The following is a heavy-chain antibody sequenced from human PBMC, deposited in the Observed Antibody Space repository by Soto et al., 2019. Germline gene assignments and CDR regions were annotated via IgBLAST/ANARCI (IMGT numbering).Heavy chain of an antibody. CDR2: INHSGST. CDR3: ARGFYGGKAHFDY. CDR1: GGSFSGYY. J-gene: IGHJ4*02. Sequence: SETLSLTCAVYGGSFSGYYWSWIRQPPGKGLEWIGEINHSGSTNYNPSLKSRVTISVDTSKNQFSLKLSSVTAADTAVYYCARGFYGGKAHFDYWGQGTLVTVSS. V-gene: IGHV4-34*01. D-gene: IGHD4-17*01.